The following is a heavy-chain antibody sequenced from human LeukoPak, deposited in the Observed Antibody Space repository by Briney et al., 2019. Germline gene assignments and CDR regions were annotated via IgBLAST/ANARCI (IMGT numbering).Heavy chain of an antibody. CDR2: ISGSGGST. J-gene: IGHJ4*02. V-gene: IGHV3-23*01. CDR1: GFTFSSYW. Sequence: GGSLRLSCAASGFTFSSYWMSWVRQAPGKGLEWVSAISGSGGSTYYADSVKGRFTISRDNSKNTLYLQMNSLRAEDTAVYYCAKLYGVFPTGSLYYFDYWGQGTLVTVSS. CDR3: AKLYGVFPTGSLYYFDY. D-gene: IGHD2-8*01.